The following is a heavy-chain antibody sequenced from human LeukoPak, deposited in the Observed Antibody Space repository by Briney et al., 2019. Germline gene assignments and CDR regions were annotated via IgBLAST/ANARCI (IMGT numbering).Heavy chain of an antibody. D-gene: IGHD6-13*01. V-gene: IGHV1-69*13. CDR1: GGTFSSYA. J-gene: IGHJ5*02. CDR3: ARTGYSSSLFDP. Sequence: ASVKVSCKASGGTFSSYAISWVRQAPGQGLEWMGGIIPIFGTANYAQKFQGRVTITADESTSTAYMELSSLRSEDTAVYYCARTGYSSSLFDPWGQGTLVTVSS. CDR2: IIPIFGTA.